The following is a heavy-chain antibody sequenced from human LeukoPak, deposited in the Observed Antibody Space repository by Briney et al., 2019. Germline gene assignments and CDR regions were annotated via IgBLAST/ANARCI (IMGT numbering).Heavy chain of an antibody. CDR1: GFTFSSYA. CDR3: AREVRESGYPVDY. V-gene: IGHV3-23*01. Sequence: GGSLRLSCAASGFTFSSYAMSWVRQAPGKGLEWVSAISGSGGSTYYADSVKGRFTISRDNAKNTLYLQMNSLRVEDTAVYYCAREVRESGYPVDYWGRGTLVTVSS. CDR2: ISGSGGST. D-gene: IGHD5-12*01. J-gene: IGHJ4*02.